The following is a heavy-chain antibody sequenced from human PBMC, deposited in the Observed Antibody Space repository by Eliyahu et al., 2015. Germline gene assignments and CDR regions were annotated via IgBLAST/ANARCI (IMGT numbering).Heavy chain of an antibody. V-gene: IGHV3-48*01. J-gene: IGHJ4*02. D-gene: IGHD3-22*01. CDR1: GFIFSGYG. Sequence: EVQLVESGGGLVQPGGSLRLSCAASGFIFSGYGMNWVRQAPGKGLEWISYISSSGTTIYYADSVKGRFTISRDNAKNSLYLQMSSLRAEDTAVYYCARRFYYDTSSYYYFDYWGQGTLVTVSS. CDR3: ARRFYYDTSSYYYFDY. CDR2: ISSSGTTI.